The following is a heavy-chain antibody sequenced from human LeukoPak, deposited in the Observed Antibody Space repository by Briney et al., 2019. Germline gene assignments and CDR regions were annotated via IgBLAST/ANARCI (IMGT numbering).Heavy chain of an antibody. D-gene: IGHD3-22*01. CDR1: GFTVSSNY. V-gene: IGHV3-7*01. Sequence: GGSLRLSCAASGFTVSSNYMSWVRQAPGKGLEWVANIKQDGSEKYYVDPVKGRFTISRDNAKNSLYLQMNSLRAEDTAVYYCARDHSPLLYYDSSGYADYWGQGTLVTVSS. CDR3: ARDHSPLLYYDSSGYADY. CDR2: IKQDGSEK. J-gene: IGHJ4*02.